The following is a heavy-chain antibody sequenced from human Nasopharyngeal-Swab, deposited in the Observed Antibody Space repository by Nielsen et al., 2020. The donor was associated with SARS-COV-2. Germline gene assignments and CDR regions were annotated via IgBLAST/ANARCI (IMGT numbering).Heavy chain of an antibody. Sequence: ARLAPGQGLEWLGWINPNSGGTNYAQKFQGWVTMTRDTSISTAYMELSRLRSDDTAVYYCARGGAGYCSSTSCYGNWFDPWGQGTLVTVSS. D-gene: IGHD2-2*01. V-gene: IGHV1-2*04. CDR3: ARGGAGYCSSTSCYGNWFDP. CDR2: INPNSGGT. J-gene: IGHJ5*02.